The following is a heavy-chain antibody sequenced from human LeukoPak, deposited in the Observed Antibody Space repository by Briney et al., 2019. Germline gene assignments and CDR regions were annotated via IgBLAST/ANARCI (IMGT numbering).Heavy chain of an antibody. J-gene: IGHJ1*01. D-gene: IGHD6-13*01. V-gene: IGHV3-74*01. CDR1: GFPFSSYW. Sequence: PGGSLRLSCAASGFPFSSYWMHCVRQAPEKGLVWVSRINSDGRGTSYADSVKGRFTLSRDNAKNTLYLQMNSLRAEDTAVYYCSAAGNYEYFQHWGQGTLVTVSS. CDR3: SAAGNYEYFQH. CDR2: INSDGRGT.